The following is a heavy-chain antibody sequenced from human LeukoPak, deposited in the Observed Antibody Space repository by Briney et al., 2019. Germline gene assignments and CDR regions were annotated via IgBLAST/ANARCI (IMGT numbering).Heavy chain of an antibody. Sequence: GGSLRLSCAASGFTFSSYSMNWVRQAPGKGLEWVSYISSSSSTIYYADSVKGRFTISRDNAKNSLYLQMNSLRAEDTAVYYCASRVLYGSGSFAEGFWGQGTLVTVSS. CDR1: GFTFSSYS. CDR2: ISSSSSTI. D-gene: IGHD3-10*01. CDR3: ASRVLYGSGSFAEGF. V-gene: IGHV3-48*04. J-gene: IGHJ4*02.